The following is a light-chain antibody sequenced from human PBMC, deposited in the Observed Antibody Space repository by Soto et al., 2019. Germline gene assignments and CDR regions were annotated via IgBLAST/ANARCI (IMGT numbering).Light chain of an antibody. V-gene: IGKV1-39*01. CDR1: QTISIY. Sequence: DIQMTQSPSSVSASVGATVTISCRRSQTISIYLNWYQQKPGKAPKLLIYAASSLKSGVPSRFSGSGSGTHFTLTINSLQPEDFATYYCQQSYNTPAITLGQGTRLEIK. J-gene: IGKJ5*01. CDR3: QQSYNTPAIT. CDR2: AAS.